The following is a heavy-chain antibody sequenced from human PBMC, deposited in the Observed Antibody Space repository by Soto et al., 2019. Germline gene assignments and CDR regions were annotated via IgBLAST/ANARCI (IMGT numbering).Heavy chain of an antibody. J-gene: IGHJ6*02. CDR2: INHSGST. CDR1: GGSFSGYY. Sequence: SETLSLTCAVYGGSFSGYYWSWIRQPPGKGLEWIGEINHSGSTNYNPSLKSRVTISVDTSKNQFSLKLSSVTAADTAVYYCARDWSDFWSGYYYYYGMDVWGQGTTVTVSS. CDR3: ARDWSDFWSGYYYYYGMDV. D-gene: IGHD3-3*01. V-gene: IGHV4-34*01.